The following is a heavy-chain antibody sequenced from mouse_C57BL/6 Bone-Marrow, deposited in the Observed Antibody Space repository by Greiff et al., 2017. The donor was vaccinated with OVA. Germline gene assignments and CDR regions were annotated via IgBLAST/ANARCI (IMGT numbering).Heavy chain of an antibody. V-gene: IGHV1-76*01. D-gene: IGHD1-1*01. CDR1: GYTFTDYY. CDR2: IYPGSGNT. Sequence: ESGAELVRPGASVKLSCKASGYTFTDYYINWVKQRPGQGLEWIARIYPGSGNTYYNEKFKGKATLTAEKSSSTAYMQLSSLTSEDAAVYFGARGGGSTARDYWGQGATLTVSS. J-gene: IGHJ2*01. CDR3: ARGGGSTARDY.